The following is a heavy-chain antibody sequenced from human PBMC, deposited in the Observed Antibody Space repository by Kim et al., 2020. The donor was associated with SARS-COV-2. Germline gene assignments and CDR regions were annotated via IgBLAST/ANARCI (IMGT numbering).Heavy chain of an antibody. CDR2: ISYDGSNK. CDR1: GFTFSSYA. J-gene: IGHJ4*02. CDR3: ARGWVATTPFDY. V-gene: IGHV3-30*04. Sequence: GRSLRLSCAASGFTFSSYAMYWVRQAPGKGLEWVAVISYDGSNKYYADSVKGRFTISRDNSKNTLYLQMNSLRAEDTAVYYCARGWVATTPFDYWGQGTLVTVSS. D-gene: IGHD5-12*01.